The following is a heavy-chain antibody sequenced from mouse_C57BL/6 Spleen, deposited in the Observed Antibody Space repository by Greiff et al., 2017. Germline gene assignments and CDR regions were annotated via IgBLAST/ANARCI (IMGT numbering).Heavy chain of an antibody. J-gene: IGHJ2*01. V-gene: IGHV1-7*01. CDR1: GYTFTSYW. CDR3: ASYEYYDCGKDY. Sequence: QVQLKQSGAELAKPGASVKLSCKASGYTFTSYWMHWVKQRPGQGLEWIGDINPRSGYTKYNQKYKDKATWTADKTSRAAYIQLSMQTDENSTVYYCASYEYYDCGKDYWGQGTTLTVSS. CDR2: INPRSGYT. D-gene: IGHD2-4*01.